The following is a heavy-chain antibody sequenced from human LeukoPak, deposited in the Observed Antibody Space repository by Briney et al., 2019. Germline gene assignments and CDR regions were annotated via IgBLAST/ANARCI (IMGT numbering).Heavy chain of an antibody. CDR3: ATAGYSGGNPFEY. Sequence: PSETLSLTCTVSGGSISNYYWSWIRQPPGKGLEWIGYIYYSGSTNYNPSLKSRVTISVDTSKNQFSLKLTSVTAADRAAYYCATAGYSGGNPFEYWGQGTLVTVSS. V-gene: IGHV4-59*01. D-gene: IGHD2-15*01. CDR1: GGSISNYY. CDR2: IYYSGST. J-gene: IGHJ4*02.